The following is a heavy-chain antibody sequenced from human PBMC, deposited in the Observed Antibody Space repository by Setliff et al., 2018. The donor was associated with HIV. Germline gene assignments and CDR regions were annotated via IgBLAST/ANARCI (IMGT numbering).Heavy chain of an antibody. Sequence: SETLSLTCAVFGGSFSDFYWSWIRQPPGKGLEWIGEISYSGSTVYNPSLKSRVTMSADTSRHQFSLKLTSVTADDTGIYYCARGPPFAYWGQGLLVTVSS. CDR2: ISYSGST. J-gene: IGHJ4*02. CDR1: GGSFSDFY. CDR3: ARGPPFAY. V-gene: IGHV4-34*01.